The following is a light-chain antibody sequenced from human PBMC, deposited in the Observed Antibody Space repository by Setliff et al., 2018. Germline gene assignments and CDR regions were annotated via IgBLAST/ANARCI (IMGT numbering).Light chain of an antibody. CDR2: MNN. CDR1: SSNLGTNF. Sequence: QSVLTQPPSASGTPGQRVTISCSGSSSNLGTNFVYWYRRLPGAAPKLLIYMNNQRPSGVPDRFSGSKSDTSASLAVSGLQAEDEADYYCSSYAGSNNYVFGTGTKVTVL. V-gene: IGLV1-47*01. CDR3: SSYAGSNNYV. J-gene: IGLJ1*01.